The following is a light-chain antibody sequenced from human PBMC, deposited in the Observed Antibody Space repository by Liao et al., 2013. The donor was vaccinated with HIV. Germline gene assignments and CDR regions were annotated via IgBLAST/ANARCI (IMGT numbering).Light chain of an antibody. J-gene: IGLJ3*02. V-gene: IGLV3-1*01. Sequence: YELTQPPAVSVSPGQTASITCSGDKLGDKFICWYQQRPGQSPVLVMYRDTKRPAGIPERFSGSNSGNTATLAISGTQAMDEADYYCQVWDTSSAHQVFGGGTKLTVL. CDR3: QVWDTSSAHQV. CDR2: RDT. CDR1: KLGDKF.